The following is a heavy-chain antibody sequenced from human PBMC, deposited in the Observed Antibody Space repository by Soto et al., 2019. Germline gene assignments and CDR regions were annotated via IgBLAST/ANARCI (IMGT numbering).Heavy chain of an antibody. CDR3: AREKSVGYSYGNWFDP. D-gene: IGHD5-18*01. V-gene: IGHV4-34*01. Sequence: ETLSLSRSFYGECVTSYYWSSIRPPPGKGLEWIGEINHSGSTNYNPSLKSRVTISVDTSKNQFSLKLSSVTAADTAVYYCAREKSVGYSYGNWFDPWGQGTLVTVSA. CDR2: INHSGST. CDR1: GECVTSYY. J-gene: IGHJ5*02.